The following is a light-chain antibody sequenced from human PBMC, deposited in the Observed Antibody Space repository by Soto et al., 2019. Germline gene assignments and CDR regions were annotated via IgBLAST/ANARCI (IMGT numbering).Light chain of an antibody. CDR1: QSVSSSY. CDR3: QQYGSSPYT. CDR2: DAS. V-gene: IGKV3-20*01. J-gene: IGKJ2*01. Sequence: EIVLTQSPGTLSLSPGERATLSCRASQSVSSSYLAWYQQKPGQAPRLLIYDASSRATGIPGRFSGSGSGTDFTLTISRLEPEDFAVYYCQQYGSSPYTFGQGTKLEIK.